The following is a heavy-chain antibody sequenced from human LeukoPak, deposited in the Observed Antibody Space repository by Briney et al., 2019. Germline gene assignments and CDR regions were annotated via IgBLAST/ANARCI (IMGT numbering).Heavy chain of an antibody. V-gene: IGHV2-5*02. CDR3: AHRRVGRGHRPFDY. Sequence: SGPTLVNPTQTLTLTCTFSGFSLRTTGVGAGWIRQPPGKALEWLTLIYWDDDRRFSPSLKSRLTITRDTSKSQVVLTMTNMVPVDTATYYCAHRRVGRGHRPFDYWGKGTLVTVPS. CDR2: IYWDDDR. D-gene: IGHD5-18*01. J-gene: IGHJ4*02. CDR1: GFSLRTTGVG.